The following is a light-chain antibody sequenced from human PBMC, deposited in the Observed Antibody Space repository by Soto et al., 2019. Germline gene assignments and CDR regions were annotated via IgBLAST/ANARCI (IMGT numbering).Light chain of an antibody. V-gene: IGKV1-5*03. CDR3: QQYDSYSWT. J-gene: IGKJ1*01. Sequence: DVQMTQSPSTLSASVGDRVTITCRASQNIDNWLAWYQQKPRKAPKLLIYKASSLESGVPSRFSGSGSGTEFTLTISSLQTDDFASYYCQQYDSYSWTFGQGTKVDIK. CDR1: QNIDNW. CDR2: KAS.